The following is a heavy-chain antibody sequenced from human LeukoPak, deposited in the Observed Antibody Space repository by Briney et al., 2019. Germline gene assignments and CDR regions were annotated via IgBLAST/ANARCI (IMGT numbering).Heavy chain of an antibody. V-gene: IGHV1-46*01. CDR2: INPTTGST. J-gene: IGHJ4*02. CDR1: GYSFISYY. CDR3: ARCCPFYRGPSEYYFDY. D-gene: IGHD4-23*01. Sequence: ASVKVSCKASGYSFISYYIHWVRQAPGRGREWMGIINPTTGSTIYAQTFQGRVTMTRDASTSTVYMDLSSLRSADTAVYYCARCCPFYRGPSEYYFDYWGQGTPVTVSS.